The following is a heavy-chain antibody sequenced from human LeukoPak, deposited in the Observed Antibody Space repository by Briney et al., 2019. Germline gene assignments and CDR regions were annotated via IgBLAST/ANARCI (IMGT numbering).Heavy chain of an antibody. CDR2: IWYDGSNK. CDR3: ASFLIPGIVGAPGY. V-gene: IGHV3-33*01. J-gene: IGHJ4*02. D-gene: IGHD1-26*01. CDR1: GFTFSSYG. Sequence: GRSLRLSCAASGFTFSSYGMHWVRQAPGKGLEWVAVIWYDGSNKYYADSVKGRFTISRDNSKNTLYLQMNSLRAEDTAVYYCASFLIPGIVGAPGYWGQGTLVTVSS.